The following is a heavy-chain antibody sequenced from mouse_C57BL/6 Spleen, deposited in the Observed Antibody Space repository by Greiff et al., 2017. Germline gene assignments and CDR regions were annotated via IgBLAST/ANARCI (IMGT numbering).Heavy chain of an antibody. D-gene: IGHD3-2*02. CDR1: GYTFTSYW. CDR3: ARGKAAQVTWFAY. CDR2: IDPSDSYT. Sequence: QVHVKQPGAELVMPGASVKLSCKASGYTFTSYWMHWVKPRPGQGLEWIGEIDPSDSYTNYNQKFKGKSTLTVDKSSSTAYMQLSSLTSEDSAVYYCARGKAAQVTWFAYWGQGTLVTVSA. V-gene: IGHV1-69*01. J-gene: IGHJ3*01.